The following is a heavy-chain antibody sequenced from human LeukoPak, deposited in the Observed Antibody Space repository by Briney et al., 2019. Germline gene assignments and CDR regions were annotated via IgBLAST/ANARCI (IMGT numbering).Heavy chain of an antibody. V-gene: IGHV4-34*01. CDR2: ISHSERT. J-gene: IGHJ4*02. Sequence: SETLSLTCAVYGGSFSGYYWTWIRQPPGKGLEWIGEISHSERTNSNPSLKGRVTMSLDTSKNQFSLKLTSVTAADTAVYYCARLRQIVAANADPSSGFDHWGQGTLVTVSS. CDR3: ARLRQIVAANADPSSGFDH. CDR1: GGSFSGYY. D-gene: IGHD6-25*01.